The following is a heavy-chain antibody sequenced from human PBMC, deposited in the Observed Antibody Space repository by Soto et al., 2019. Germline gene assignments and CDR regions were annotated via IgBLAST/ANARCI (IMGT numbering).Heavy chain of an antibody. Sequence: PSETLSLTCTVSAGSISGYYWSWIRQPPGKELELIAYIHYSGSAYYNPSLRSRVTISIATSTNQFSLNVRSVNVAETAVDYCLRAGGIGVGGTWFGRWGRGPLGT. D-gene: IGHD6-19*01. V-gene: IGHV4-59*01. J-gene: IGHJ5*02. CDR2: IHYSGSA. CDR3: LRAGGIGVGGTWFGR. CDR1: AGSISGYY.